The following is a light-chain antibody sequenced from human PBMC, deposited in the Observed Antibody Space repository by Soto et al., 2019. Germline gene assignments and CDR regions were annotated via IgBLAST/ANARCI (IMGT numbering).Light chain of an antibody. V-gene: IGKV1-39*01. CDR2: TAS. J-gene: IGKJ2*01. CDR3: HQSYRAPHT. CDR1: QSINKY. Sequence: DIQMTQSPSSLSASVGDRVTITCRASQSINKYLHWYQQKPGKAPKLLIYTASSLESGVPSRFSSSGSGTDFTLTISRQQPEDFASYFCHQSYRAPHTFGQGTKLEIK.